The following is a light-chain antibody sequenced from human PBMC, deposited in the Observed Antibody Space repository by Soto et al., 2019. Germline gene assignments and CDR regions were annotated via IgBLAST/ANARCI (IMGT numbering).Light chain of an antibody. V-gene: IGKV1-5*01. J-gene: IGKJ1*01. CDR1: QSISSW. Sequence: GDRVTITCRASQSISSWFAWYQQKPGKAPKLLIYDAPSLESGVPSRFSGSGSGTEFTLTISSLQPDDFATYYCQQYNSYPWTFGQGTKVDIK. CDR3: QQYNSYPWT. CDR2: DAP.